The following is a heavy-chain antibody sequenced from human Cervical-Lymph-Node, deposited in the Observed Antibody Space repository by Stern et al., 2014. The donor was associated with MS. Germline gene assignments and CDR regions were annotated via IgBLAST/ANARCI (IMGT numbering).Heavy chain of an antibody. D-gene: IGHD1-26*01. CDR3: ARGELKEGLVRGMDV. V-gene: IGHV1-69*01. J-gene: IGHJ6*02. Sequence: VQLEESGAEVKKPGSSGKVSCKASGGTFRSYAISWVRQAPGQGLEWQGGIIRKVGKEKYEEKFQVRVTITADESTSSAYMELSSLRSEDTAVYYCARGELKEGLVRGMDVWGQGTTVTVSS. CDR2: IIRKVGKE. CDR1: GGTFRSYA.